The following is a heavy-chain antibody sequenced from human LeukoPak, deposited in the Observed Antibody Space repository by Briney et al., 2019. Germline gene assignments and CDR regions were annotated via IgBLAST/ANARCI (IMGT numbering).Heavy chain of an antibody. D-gene: IGHD2-15*01. Sequence: PGGSLRLSCAASGFTFSSYAMSWVRQAPGKGLEWVSAISGSGDSTYYADSVKGRFTISRDNSKNTLYLQMNSLRAEDTAVYYCAKDRNYCSGGSCYRYYVPYYFDYWGQGTLVTVSS. CDR3: AKDRNYCSGGSCYRYYVPYYFDY. J-gene: IGHJ4*02. V-gene: IGHV3-23*01. CDR2: ISGSGDST. CDR1: GFTFSSYA.